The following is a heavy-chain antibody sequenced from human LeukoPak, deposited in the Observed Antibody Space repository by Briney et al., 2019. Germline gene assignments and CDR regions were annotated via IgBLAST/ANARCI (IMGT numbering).Heavy chain of an antibody. CDR2: INPSGGST. V-gene: IGHV1-46*01. Sequence: GASVKVSCKASAYTFTSYYMHWVRQAPGQGLEWMGIINPSGGSTSYAQKFQGRVTMTRDTSTSTVYMELSSLRSEDTAAYYCAQESRAVAGTFDYWGQGALVTVSS. J-gene: IGHJ4*02. CDR3: AQESRAVAGTFDY. D-gene: IGHD6-19*01. CDR1: AYTFTSYY.